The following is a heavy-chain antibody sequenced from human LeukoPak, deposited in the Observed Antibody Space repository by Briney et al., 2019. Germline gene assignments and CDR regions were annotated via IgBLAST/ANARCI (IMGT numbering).Heavy chain of an antibody. CDR2: INHSGGT. D-gene: IGHD5-18*01. J-gene: IGHJ4*02. V-gene: IGHV4-34*01. CDR1: GGSFSGYY. CDR3: ARDRGGYTYSHDY. Sequence: PSETLSLTCAVYGGSFSGYYWSWIRQPPGKGLEWIGEINHSGGTNYNPSLKSRVTISVDTSKKQFSLKLNFVTAADTAVYYCARDRGGYTYSHDYWGQGTLVTVSS.